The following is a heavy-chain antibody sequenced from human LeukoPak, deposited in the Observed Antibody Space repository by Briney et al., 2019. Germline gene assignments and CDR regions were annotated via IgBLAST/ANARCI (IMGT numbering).Heavy chain of an antibody. Sequence: GGSLTLSCAASGFTFRDRWLDWVRQAPGAGLEWLGNIVTDGSAQNYADSVKGRFSISRDNRRNLMYLHMNSLRVEDTAIYYCARGANRCLDSWGQGTLVTVSS. CDR2: IVTDGSAQ. J-gene: IGHJ4*02. D-gene: IGHD3-16*02. V-gene: IGHV3-7*01. CDR1: GFTFRDRW. CDR3: ARGANRCLDS.